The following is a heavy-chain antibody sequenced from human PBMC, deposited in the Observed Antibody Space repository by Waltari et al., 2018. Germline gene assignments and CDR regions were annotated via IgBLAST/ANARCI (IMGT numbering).Heavy chain of an antibody. CDR2: RTETGGST. Sequence: EVQLLESGGGLVQPGGSLRLSCAASGFTFSKSGMTWVRQTPGKGLDWVATRTETGGSTVYADAVKGRFAIARDNSKNTLYLQMSSLRAGDTAVYYCATSFRGKFDFWGQGTLVTVSS. V-gene: IGHV3-23*01. J-gene: IGHJ4*02. CDR1: GFTFSKSG. CDR3: ATSFRGKFDF. D-gene: IGHD3-16*01.